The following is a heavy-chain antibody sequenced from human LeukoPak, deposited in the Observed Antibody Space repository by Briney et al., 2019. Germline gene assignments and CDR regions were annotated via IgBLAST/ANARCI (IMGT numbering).Heavy chain of an antibody. CDR3: ARGRRYCSSTSTLCYYYYMDV. J-gene: IGHJ6*03. CDR2: INHSGRT. D-gene: IGHD2-2*01. Sequence: SETLSLTCAVYVGSFSGYYWSWIRQPPGKGLEWIWEINHSGRTNYNPSLKSRVTISVDTSKNQFSLKLSSVTAADTAVYYCARGRRYCSSTSTLCYYYYMDVWGKGTTVTVSS. CDR1: VGSFSGYY. V-gene: IGHV4-34*01.